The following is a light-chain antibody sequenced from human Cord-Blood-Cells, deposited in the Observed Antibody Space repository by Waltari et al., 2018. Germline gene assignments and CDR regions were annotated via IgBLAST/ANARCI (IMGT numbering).Light chain of an antibody. Sequence: DIQMTQSPSSLSASVGDRVTITCRASQSISSYLNWYQQKPGKAAKPMIYAASSLQSGVRSRFSGSGSGTEFTLTISSLQPEDFATYYCQQSYSTPLPFGGGTKVEIK. J-gene: IGKJ4*01. CDR3: QQSYSTPLP. V-gene: IGKV1-39*01. CDR1: QSISSY. CDR2: AAS.